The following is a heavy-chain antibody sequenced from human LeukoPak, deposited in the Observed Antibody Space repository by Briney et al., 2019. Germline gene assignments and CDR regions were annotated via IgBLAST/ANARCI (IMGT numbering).Heavy chain of an antibody. CDR3: AKDDGGSVTTTDFEY. CDR2: ITGSGGST. D-gene: IGHD4-17*01. CDR1: EFTVSSNY. J-gene: IGHJ4*02. V-gene: IGHV3-23*01. Sequence: PGGSLRLSCAASEFTVSSNYMSWVRQAPGKGLEWVSGITGSGGSTYYADSVKGRFTISRDNSKNTLYLQMNSLRAEDTAVYFCAKDDGGSVTTTDFEYWGQGTLVTVSS.